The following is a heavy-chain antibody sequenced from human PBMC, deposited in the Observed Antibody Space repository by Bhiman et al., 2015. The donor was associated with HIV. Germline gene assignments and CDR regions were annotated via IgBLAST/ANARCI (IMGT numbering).Heavy chain of an antibody. CDR3: AKDISNVVGATEVGYCFDS. Sequence: LHLVESGGGLVQPGGSLRLSCAASGFSLSSYAMSWVRQAPGKGLEWVSGISSSGGSTYYADSVKGRCTISRDNSKNTVYLQMNSLRAEDTAVYYCAKDISNVVGATEVGYCFDSWGTGTLVTVSS. CDR2: ISSSGGST. D-gene: IGHD1-26*01. V-gene: IGHV3-23*04. J-gene: IGHJ4*02. CDR1: GFSLSSYA.